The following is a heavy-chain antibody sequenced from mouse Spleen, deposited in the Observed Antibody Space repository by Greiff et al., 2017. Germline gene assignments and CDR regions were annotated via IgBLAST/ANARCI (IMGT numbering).Heavy chain of an antibody. CDR1: GYTFTSYW. J-gene: IGHJ4*01. CDR2: IYPSDSET. Sequence: QVQLQQPGAELVRPGSSVKLPCKASGYTFTSYWMDWVKQRPGQGLEWIGNIYPSDSETHYNQKFKDKATLTVDKSSSTAYMQLSSLTSEDSAVYYCARDGYYYAMDYWGQGTSVTVSS. D-gene: IGHD2-3*01. V-gene: IGHV1-61*01. CDR3: ARDGYYYAMDY.